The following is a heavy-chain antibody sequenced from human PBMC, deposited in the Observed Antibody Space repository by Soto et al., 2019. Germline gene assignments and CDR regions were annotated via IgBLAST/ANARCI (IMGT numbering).Heavy chain of an antibody. CDR2: INTAGTTT. CDR1: GFTFSTYW. CDR3: TRVHMAEVY. J-gene: IGHJ4*02. Sequence: EVQLVESGGGLVQPGGSLTLSCAVSGFTFSTYWMHWVRQAPGKGLVWVSRINTAGTTTTYADSVKGRFTISRDNAKNTLYLQMISLRAEDTAVYYCTRVHMAEVYWGQGTLVTVSS. V-gene: IGHV3-74*01.